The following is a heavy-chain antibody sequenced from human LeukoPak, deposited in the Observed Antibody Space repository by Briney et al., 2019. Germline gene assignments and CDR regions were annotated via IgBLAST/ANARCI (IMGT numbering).Heavy chain of an antibody. CDR1: GGSISSYY. CDR3: ASQVPATAMIDY. CDR2: IYYSGST. J-gene: IGHJ4*02. V-gene: IGHV4-59*01. D-gene: IGHD2-2*01. Sequence: TPSETLSFTCTVSGGSISSYYWSWIRQPPGKGLEWIGYIYYSGSTNYNPSLKSRVTISVDTSKNQFSLKLSSVTAADTAVYYCASQVPATAMIDYWGQGTLVTVSS.